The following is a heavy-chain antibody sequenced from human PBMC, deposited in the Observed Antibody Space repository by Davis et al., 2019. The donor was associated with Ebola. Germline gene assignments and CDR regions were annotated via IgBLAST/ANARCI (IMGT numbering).Heavy chain of an antibody. J-gene: IGHJ6*02. CDR2: TYYRSKWYN. CDR3: AGEKRAFSYGYDAMDV. D-gene: IGHD5-18*01. V-gene: IGHV6-1*01. CDR1: GDTVSSNSAA. Sequence: PSETLSLTCVISGDTVSSNSAAWNWIRQSPSRGLEWLGRTYYRSKWYNDYAVSVKSRISINPDTSKNQFSLQLNSVTPEDTAIYYCAGEKRAFSYGYDAMDVWGQGITVTVSS.